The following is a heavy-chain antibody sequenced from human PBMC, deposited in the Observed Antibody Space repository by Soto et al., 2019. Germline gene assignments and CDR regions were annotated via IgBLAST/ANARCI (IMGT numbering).Heavy chain of an antibody. CDR1: GFTFTSYA. J-gene: IGHJ6*02. D-gene: IGHD6-25*01. Sequence: ASVKVSCKASGFTFTSYAITWVRQAPGQGLEWMGWISAYNGKTEYAQNLQGRVTMTTDTSTSTAYMELGSLTSDDTAVYYCARGWHSSGDYYYGMDVWGQGTTVTVSS. CDR2: ISAYNGKT. V-gene: IGHV1-18*01. CDR3: ARGWHSSGDYYYGMDV.